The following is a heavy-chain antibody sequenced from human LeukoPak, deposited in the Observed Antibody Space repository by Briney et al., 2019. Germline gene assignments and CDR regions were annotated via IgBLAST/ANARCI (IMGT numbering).Heavy chain of an antibody. V-gene: IGHV3-23*01. CDR3: ARGRRTDFHYYDYMDV. Sequence: GGSLRLSRVASGFSFSSYAMNWVRQGAGKGLEWVSGIVGSDDSTYHADSVRGRFTISRDNSKNTLYLHMNSLSGEDTAVYYCARGRRTDFHYYDYMDVWGKGTAVTVSS. CDR1: GFSFSSYA. D-gene: IGHD3-3*01. CDR2: IVGSDDST. J-gene: IGHJ6*03.